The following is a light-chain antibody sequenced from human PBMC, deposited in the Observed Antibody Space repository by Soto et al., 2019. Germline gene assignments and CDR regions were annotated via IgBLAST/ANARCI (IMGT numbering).Light chain of an antibody. J-gene: IGLJ2*01. Sequence: QSVLTQPPSVSAAPGQKVTISCSGSSSNIGNNYVSWYQQLPGTAPKLLIYDNYKRPSGIPDRFSGSKSGSSATLDITGLQTGDEADYYCGTWDSSLSAVVFGGGTKVTVL. CDR3: GTWDSSLSAVV. V-gene: IGLV1-51*01. CDR2: DNY. CDR1: SSNIGNNY.